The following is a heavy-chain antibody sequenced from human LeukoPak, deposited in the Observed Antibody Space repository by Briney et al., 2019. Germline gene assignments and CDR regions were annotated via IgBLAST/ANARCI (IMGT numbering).Heavy chain of an antibody. CDR2: IWYDGSNI. CDR3: ARDPTSGSFRNWFDP. V-gene: IGHV3-33*01. J-gene: IGHJ5*02. CDR1: GFTFSSYG. Sequence: PGRSLRLSCAASGFTFSSYGMHWVRQAPGKGLEWVAVIWYDGSNIHYADSVKGRFTISRDNSNITLFLQMDSVRAEDTAVYYCARDPTSGSFRNWFDPWGQGTLVTVSS. D-gene: IGHD3-10*01.